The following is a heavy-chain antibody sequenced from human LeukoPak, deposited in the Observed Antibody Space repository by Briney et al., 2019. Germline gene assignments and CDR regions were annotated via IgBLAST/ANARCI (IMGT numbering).Heavy chain of an antibody. Sequence: GGSLRLSCTTSGFSFSNHWMSWVRQAPGKGLEWVASIKQYGGDKYYVDSVKGRFTISRDNAKNSLYLQMNSLRAEDTAVYYCASVYTLCSEIDYWGQGTLVTVSS. V-gene: IGHV3-7*01. D-gene: IGHD2-15*01. CDR2: IKQYGGDK. CDR3: ASVYTLCSEIDY. CDR1: GFSFSNHW. J-gene: IGHJ4*02.